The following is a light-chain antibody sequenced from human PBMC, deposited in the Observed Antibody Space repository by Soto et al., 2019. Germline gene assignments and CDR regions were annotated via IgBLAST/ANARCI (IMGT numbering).Light chain of an antibody. CDR2: GAS. V-gene: IGKV3-20*01. J-gene: IGKJ4*01. CDR1: QSVSNNY. CDR3: QQYNNWPRAT. Sequence: EIVLTQSPGTLSLSPGERATLSCRASQSVSNNYLAWYQQKPGQAPRLLIYGASNRATGIPDRFSGSGSGTEFNLTISSLQPEDFGVYYCQQYNNWPRATFGGGTKVDIK.